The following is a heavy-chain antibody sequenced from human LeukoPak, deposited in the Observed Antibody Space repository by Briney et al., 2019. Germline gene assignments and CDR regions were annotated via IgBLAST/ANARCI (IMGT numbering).Heavy chain of an antibody. CDR2: IRYDGSNK. Sequence: SCKASGGTFISYAISWVRQAPGKGVEGVTFIRYDGSNKYSSDSVKGRFTISRDNSKNTLYLQMNSLRAEDTAVYYCATATESAFDIWGQGTMVTVSS. CDR3: ATATESAFDI. V-gene: IGHV3-30*02. J-gene: IGHJ3*02. CDR1: GGTFISYA.